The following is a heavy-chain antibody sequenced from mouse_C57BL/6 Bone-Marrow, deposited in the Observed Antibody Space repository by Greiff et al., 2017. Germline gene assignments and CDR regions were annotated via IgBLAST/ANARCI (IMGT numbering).Heavy chain of an antibody. CDR2: IYPGSGNT. CDR3: ARRYGNPRYWYFDV. J-gene: IGHJ1*03. D-gene: IGHD2-10*02. Sequence: QVQLQQSGAELVRPGASVKLSCKASGYTFTDYYINWVKQRPGQGLEWIARIYPGSGNTYYNEKFKGKATLTAEKSSSTAYMQLSSLTSEDSAVYFCARRYGNPRYWYFDVWGTGTTVTVSS. CDR1: GYTFTDYY. V-gene: IGHV1-76*01.